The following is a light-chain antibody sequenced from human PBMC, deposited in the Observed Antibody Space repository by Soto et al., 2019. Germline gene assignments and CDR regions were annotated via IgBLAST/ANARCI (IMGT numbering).Light chain of an antibody. CDR2: DVS. CDR1: SGDVGAYNY. CDR3: CSYAGSSTRV. V-gene: IGLV2-11*01. Sequence: QSALTQPRSVSGSPGQSVTISCTGTSGDVGAYNYVSWYQQHPGKAPKLMIYDVSKRPSGVPDRFSGSKSANTASLTISGLQAADEADYYCCSYAGSSTRVFGGGTKLTVL. J-gene: IGLJ2*01.